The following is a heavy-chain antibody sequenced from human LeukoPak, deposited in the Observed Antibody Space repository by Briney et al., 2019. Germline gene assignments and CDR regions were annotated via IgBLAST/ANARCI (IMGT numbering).Heavy chain of an antibody. CDR1: GVSFSGYY. J-gene: IGHJ4*02. CDR3: ARGRYSSSWYPY. Sequence: PSETLSLTCAVYGVSFSGYYWSWIRQPPGKGLEWIGEINHSGSTNYNPSLKSRVTISVDTSKNQFSLKLSSVTAADTAVYYCARGRYSSSWYPYWGQGTLVTVSS. D-gene: IGHD6-13*01. V-gene: IGHV4-34*01. CDR2: INHSGST.